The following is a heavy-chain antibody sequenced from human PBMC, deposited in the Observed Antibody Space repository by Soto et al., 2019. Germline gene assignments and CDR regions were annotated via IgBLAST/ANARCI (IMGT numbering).Heavy chain of an antibody. D-gene: IGHD4-17*01. CDR1: GFIFSSYT. Sequence: GGSLRLSCAASGFIFSSYTMAWVRQAPGKGLEWVSSISSSSSNIEYADSVRGRFSVSRDNANNSLFLQINSLRAEDTAIYYCAREDYAGASPRFDYWGLGALVTVSS. CDR2: ISSSSSNI. V-gene: IGHV3-21*04. J-gene: IGHJ4*02. CDR3: AREDYAGASPRFDY.